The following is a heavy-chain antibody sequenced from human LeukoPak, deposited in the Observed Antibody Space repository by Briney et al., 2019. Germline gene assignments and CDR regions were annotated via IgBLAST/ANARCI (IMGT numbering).Heavy chain of an antibody. CDR3: ARVSSSGWYDLDY. D-gene: IGHD6-19*01. CDR1: GFTFSSYA. Sequence: GGSLRLSCAASGFTFSSYAMHWVRQAPGKGLERVAVISYDGSNKYYADSVKGRFTISRDNSKNTLYLQMNSLRAEDTAVYYCARVSSSGWYDLDYWGQGTLVTVSS. J-gene: IGHJ4*02. CDR2: ISYDGSNK. V-gene: IGHV3-30-3*01.